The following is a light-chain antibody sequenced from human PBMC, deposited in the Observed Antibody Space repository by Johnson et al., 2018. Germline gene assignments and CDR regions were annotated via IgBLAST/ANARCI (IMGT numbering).Light chain of an antibody. CDR3: GTWDSSLSAGNC. CDR1: SSNIGNNY. Sequence: QSVLTQPPSVSAAPGQKVTISCSGSSSNIGNNYVSWYQQLPGTAPKLLIYENNKRPSGIPDRFSGSKSGTSATLGITGLQTGDEADYYCGTWDSSLSAGNCFGPGTKVPVL. J-gene: IGLJ1*01. CDR2: ENN. V-gene: IGLV1-51*02.